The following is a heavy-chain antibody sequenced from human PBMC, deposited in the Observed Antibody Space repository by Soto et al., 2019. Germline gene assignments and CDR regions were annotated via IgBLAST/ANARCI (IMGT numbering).Heavy chain of an antibody. D-gene: IGHD2-21*02. Sequence: QVQLVESGGGVVQPGRSLRLSCAASGFTFSSYAMHWVRQAPGKGLEWVAVISYDGCNKYYADSVKGRFTISRDNSKNTLYLQMNSLRAEDTAVYYCARDPVAYCGGDCRTFDYWGQGTLVTVSS. V-gene: IGHV3-30-3*01. J-gene: IGHJ4*02. CDR1: GFTFSSYA. CDR2: ISYDGCNK. CDR3: ARDPVAYCGGDCRTFDY.